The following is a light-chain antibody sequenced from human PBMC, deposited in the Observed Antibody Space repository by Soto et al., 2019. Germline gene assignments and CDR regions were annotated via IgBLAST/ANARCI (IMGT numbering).Light chain of an antibody. CDR2: AAS. V-gene: IGKV1-39*01. CDR3: QQSFSPHIA. CDR1: RSIGTN. Sequence: EIQVTQSPTSLSASVGDRVTITCRASRSIGTNLNWYQQRPGKAPQLLIYAASSLQSGVPSRFSGSTSGTDLTLTINGLQPEDFATYYCQQSFSPHIAFGQGTRL. J-gene: IGKJ5*01.